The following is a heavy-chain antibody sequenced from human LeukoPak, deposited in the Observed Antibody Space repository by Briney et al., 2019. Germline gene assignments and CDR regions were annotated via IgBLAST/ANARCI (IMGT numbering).Heavy chain of an antibody. Sequence: PSETLSLTCTVSGGSISSYYWSWIRQPPGKGLEWIGEINHSGSTNYNPSLKSRVTISVDTSKNQFSLKLSSVTAADTAVYYCARGGRWLQFRDWGQGTLVTVSS. D-gene: IGHD5-24*01. CDR3: ARGGRWLQFRD. J-gene: IGHJ4*02. CDR1: GGSISSYY. CDR2: INHSGST. V-gene: IGHV4-34*01.